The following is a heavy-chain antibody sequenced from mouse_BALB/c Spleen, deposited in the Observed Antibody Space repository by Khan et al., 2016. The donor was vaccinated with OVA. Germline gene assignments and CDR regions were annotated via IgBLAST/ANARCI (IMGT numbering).Heavy chain of an antibody. CDR3: ARGKYYGYYFDY. V-gene: IGHV3-2*02. CDR1: GYSITSVYA. D-gene: IGHD1-1*01. CDR2: ISYSGVT. Sequence: VQLQQSGPGLVKPSQSLSLTCTVTGYSITSVYAWNWIRQFPGNKLERVGYISYSGVTSYNPSLKSRISITRDTSKNQSFLQLNSLTTEDTAAYYCARGKYYGYYFDYWGKGTTLTVSS. J-gene: IGHJ2*01.